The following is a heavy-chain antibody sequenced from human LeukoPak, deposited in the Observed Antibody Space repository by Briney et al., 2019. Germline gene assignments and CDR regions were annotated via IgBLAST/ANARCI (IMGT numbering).Heavy chain of an antibody. D-gene: IGHD2-21*02. CDR3: ATVGSYCGGDCFIRGSSRDYFDY. CDR1: GYTLTELS. Sequence: ASVKVSCKVSGYTLTELSMHWVRQAPGKGLEWMGGFDPEDGETIHAQKFQGRVTMTEDTSTDTAYMELSSLRSEDTAVYYCATVGSYCGGDCFIRGSSRDYFDYWGQGTLVTVSS. J-gene: IGHJ4*02. CDR2: FDPEDGET. V-gene: IGHV1-24*01.